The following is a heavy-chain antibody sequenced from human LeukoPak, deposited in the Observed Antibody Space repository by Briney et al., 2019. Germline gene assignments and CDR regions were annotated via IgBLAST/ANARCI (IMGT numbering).Heavy chain of an antibody. CDR2: IYPGDSDT. V-gene: IGHV5-51*01. D-gene: IGHD2-2*01. CDR1: GYSFTGYW. J-gene: IGHJ6*02. Sequence: GESLKISCKGSGYSFTGYWIGWVRQMPGKGLEWMGIIYPGDSDTRYSPSFQGQVTISADKSISTAYLQWSSLKASDTAMYYCARLQVVVVPAAIYYYGMDVWGQGTTVTVSS. CDR3: ARLQVVVVPAAIYYYGMDV.